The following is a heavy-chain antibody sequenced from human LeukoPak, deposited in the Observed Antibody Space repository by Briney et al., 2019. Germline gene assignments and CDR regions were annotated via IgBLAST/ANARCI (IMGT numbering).Heavy chain of an antibody. CDR1: GFTFSSYS. V-gene: IGHV3-48*01. D-gene: IGHD2-2*01. J-gene: IGHJ4*02. CDR3: ARVISQYIVVVPAARRGFDY. Sequence: GGYLRLSCAASGFTFSSYSMNWVRQAQGNGLEWVSYISSSSSTIYYADSVKGRFTISRDNAKNSLYLQMNSLRAEDTAVYYCARVISQYIVVVPAARRGFDYWGQGTLVTVSS. CDR2: ISSSSSTI.